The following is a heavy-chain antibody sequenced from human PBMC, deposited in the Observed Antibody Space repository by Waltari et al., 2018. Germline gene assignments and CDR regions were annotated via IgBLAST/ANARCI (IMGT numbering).Heavy chain of an antibody. CDR1: GYSISSGYY. CDR2: MYHCGNT. V-gene: IGHV4-38-2*01. J-gene: IGHJ5*02. D-gene: IGHD1-26*01. CDR3: ARVHSVSYAQASWFDP. Sequence: QVQLQESGPGLLKPSETLSLTCAVPGYSISSGYYWGWIRQPPEEGLEWIGSMYHCGNTCYNPSLKSRVTMSLDTSKNQFSLKLSSVTAADTAVYYCARVHSVSYAQASWFDPWGQGTLVTVSS.